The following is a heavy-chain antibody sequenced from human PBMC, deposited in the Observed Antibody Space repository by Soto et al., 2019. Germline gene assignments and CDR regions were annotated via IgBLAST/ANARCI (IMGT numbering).Heavy chain of an antibody. Sequence: EVQLVESGGGLVQPGGSLRLSCAASGFTFSSYSMNWVLQAPGKGLEWVSYISSSSSTIYYADSVKGRFTISRDNAKNSRYLQMNSLRAEDTAVYYCAREGSSWFNWFDPWGQGTLVTVSS. J-gene: IGHJ5*02. D-gene: IGHD6-13*01. CDR3: AREGSSWFNWFDP. V-gene: IGHV3-48*01. CDR2: ISSSSSTI. CDR1: GFTFSSYS.